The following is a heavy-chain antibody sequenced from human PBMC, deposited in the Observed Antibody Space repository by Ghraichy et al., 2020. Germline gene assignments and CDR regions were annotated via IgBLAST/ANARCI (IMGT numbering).Heavy chain of an antibody. CDR3: ARDGGDYGAYNWFDP. CDR2: LYYSGST. D-gene: IGHD4-17*01. CDR1: GGSVSSGDYY. Sequence: SETLSLTCTVSGGSVSSGDYYWSWIRQPPGKGLEWIGYLYYSGSTNYNPSLKSRVSISVDTSKNQFSLKLSSVTAAETAVYYCARDGGDYGAYNWFDPWGQGTLVTVLS. J-gene: IGHJ5*02. V-gene: IGHV4-61*08.